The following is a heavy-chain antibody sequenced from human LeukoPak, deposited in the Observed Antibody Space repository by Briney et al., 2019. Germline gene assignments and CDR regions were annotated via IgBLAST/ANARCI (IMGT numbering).Heavy chain of an antibody. CDR1: GFTFSPYS. J-gene: IGHJ4*02. CDR2: ISWNSGSI. V-gene: IGHV3-9*01. D-gene: IGHD6-13*01. Sequence: GGSLRLSCAASGFTFSPYSMNWVRQAPGKGLEWVSGISWNSGSIGYADSVKGRFTISRDNAKNSLYLQMNSLRAEDTALYYCAKESISIAAAGAFDYWGQGTLVTVSS. CDR3: AKESISIAAAGAFDY.